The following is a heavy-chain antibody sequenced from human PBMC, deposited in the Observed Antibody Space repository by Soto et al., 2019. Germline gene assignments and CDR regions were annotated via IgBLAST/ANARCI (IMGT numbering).Heavy chain of an antibody. CDR3: ARGAQGFFPGSCIYFYFDH. CDR1: GYIFTDHL. CDR2: VHPDSGGT. D-gene: IGHD3-22*01. J-gene: IGHJ4*02. V-gene: IGHV1-2*02. Sequence: GASVKVSCKTSGYIFTDHLIHWVRQSPGQGLQWVGWVHPDSGGTNVAQAFQDRVTMTADTSITTAYMDLARLRPDDTAIFYCARGAQGFFPGSCIYFYFDHWGQGPPVTVSS.